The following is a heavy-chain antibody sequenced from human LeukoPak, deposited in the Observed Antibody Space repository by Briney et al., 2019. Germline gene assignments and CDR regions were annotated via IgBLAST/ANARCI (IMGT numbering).Heavy chain of an antibody. CDR3: ARDAADYYDSSGDDPAGAFDI. Sequence: QAGGSLRLSCAASGFTFSSYGMHWVRQAPGKGLEWVAVIWYDGSNKYYADSVKGRLTISRDNSKNTLYLQMNSLRAEDTAVYYCARDAADYYDSSGDDPAGAFDIWGQGTMVTVSS. D-gene: IGHD3-22*01. J-gene: IGHJ3*02. CDR1: GFTFSSYG. CDR2: IWYDGSNK. V-gene: IGHV3-33*01.